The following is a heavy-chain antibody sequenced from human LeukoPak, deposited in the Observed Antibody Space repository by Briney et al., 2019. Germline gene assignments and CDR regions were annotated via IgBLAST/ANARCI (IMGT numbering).Heavy chain of an antibody. Sequence: GGSLRLSCAASGFTFSDYYMTWIRQAPGKGLEWVSYISGSGSTIYYADSVKGRFTISRDNAKNSLYLQMNSLRAEDTAVYYCATQTYGSGSYSTWGQGTLVTVSS. CDR1: GFTFSDYY. J-gene: IGHJ5*02. CDR3: ATQTYGSGSYST. CDR2: ISGSGSTI. V-gene: IGHV3-11*04. D-gene: IGHD3-10*01.